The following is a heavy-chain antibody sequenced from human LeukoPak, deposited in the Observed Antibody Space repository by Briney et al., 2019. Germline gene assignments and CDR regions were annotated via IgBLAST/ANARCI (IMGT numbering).Heavy chain of an antibody. D-gene: IGHD4-23*01. CDR1: GFIFSNYA. Sequence: GRSLRLSCAASGFIFSNYALHWVRQAPGKGLEWVAVISYDGSNDYYADSVKGRFTISRDNSRNMLYLQMNSLRAEDTAVYYCAKVRTVLTPSDPFHYWGQGTLVAVSS. J-gene: IGHJ4*02. V-gene: IGHV3-30-3*01. CDR3: AKVRTVLTPSDPFHY. CDR2: ISYDGSND.